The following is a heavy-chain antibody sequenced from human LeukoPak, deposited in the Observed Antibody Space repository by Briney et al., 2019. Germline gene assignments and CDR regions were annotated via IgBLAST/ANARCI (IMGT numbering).Heavy chain of an antibody. CDR1: GYTFSSYA. J-gene: IGHJ3*02. D-gene: IGHD3-16*01. CDR2: ISYDGSNK. CDR3: AKAFQGIMRPDDAFDI. Sequence: GGSLRLSCAASGYTFSSYAMHWVRQAPGKGLEWVAVISYDGSNKYYADSVKGRFTISRDNSKNTLYLQMNSLRAEDTAVYYCAKAFQGIMRPDDAFDIWGQGTMVTVSS. V-gene: IGHV3-30-3*01.